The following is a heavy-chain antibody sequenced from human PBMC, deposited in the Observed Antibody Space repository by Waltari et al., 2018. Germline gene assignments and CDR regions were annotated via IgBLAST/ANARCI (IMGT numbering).Heavy chain of an antibody. CDR1: GFTFSNYI. V-gene: IGHV3-23*01. CDR3: TTVSGAPAGHYYDY. CDR2: ISGSGDST. Sequence: EVQLLESGGTLVQPGGSLRLSCAASGFTFSNYILTWVRPAPGKGLEWVSGISGSGDSTYYPDSVKGRFTISRDNSKNTLYLQMNSLRAEDTAVYYCTTVSGAPAGHYYDYWGQGTLVTVST. D-gene: IGHD6-13*01. J-gene: IGHJ4*02.